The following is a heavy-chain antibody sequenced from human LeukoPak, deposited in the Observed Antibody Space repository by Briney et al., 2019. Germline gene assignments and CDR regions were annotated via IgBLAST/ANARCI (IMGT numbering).Heavy chain of an antibody. CDR2: IYSGGST. CDR3: ARVRSGGLVDY. Sequence: GGSLRLSCAASGFTVSSNYMSWVRQAPGKGLEWVSVIYSGGSTYYADSVKGRFTISRDNSKNTLYLQMNSLRAEDTAVYYCARVRSGGLVDYWGQGTLVTVSS. CDR1: GFTVSSNY. J-gene: IGHJ4*02. D-gene: IGHD2-15*01. V-gene: IGHV3-66*01.